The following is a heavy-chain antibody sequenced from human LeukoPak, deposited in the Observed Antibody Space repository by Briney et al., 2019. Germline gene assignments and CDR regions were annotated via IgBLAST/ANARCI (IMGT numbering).Heavy chain of an antibody. CDR3: ASLYTTLHYYYMDV. D-gene: IGHD5/OR15-5a*01. CDR2: IYYSGST. V-gene: IGHV4-39*07. CDR1: GFTFSSYG. J-gene: IGHJ6*03. Sequence: PGGSLRLSCAASGFTFSSYGMHWVRQAPGKGLEWIGSIYYSGSTYYNPSLKSRVTISVDTSKNQFSLKLSSVTAADTAVYYCASLYTTLHYYYMDVWVKGTTVTVSS.